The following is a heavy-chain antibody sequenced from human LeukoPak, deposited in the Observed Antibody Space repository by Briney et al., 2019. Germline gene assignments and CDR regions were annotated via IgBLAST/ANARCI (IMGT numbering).Heavy chain of an antibody. J-gene: IGHJ4*02. Sequence: PGGSLRLSCAASGFTFSSYGMHWVRQAPGKRLEWVAFIRYDGSNKYYADSVKGRFTISRDNSKNTLYLQMNSLRAEDTAVYYCAKDQGYYYDSSGPSDYWGQGTLVTVSS. V-gene: IGHV3-30*02. CDR1: GFTFSSYG. CDR3: AKDQGYYYDSSGPSDY. CDR2: IRYDGSNK. D-gene: IGHD3-22*01.